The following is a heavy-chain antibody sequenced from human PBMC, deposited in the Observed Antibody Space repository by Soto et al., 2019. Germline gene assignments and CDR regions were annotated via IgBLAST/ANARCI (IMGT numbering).Heavy chain of an antibody. D-gene: IGHD3-3*01. CDR1: GYTFTSYA. CDR2: INAGNGNT. CDR3: ARNLYYDFWSGSKPFDY. V-gene: IGHV1-3*01. J-gene: IGHJ4*02. Sequence: ASVKVSCKASGYTFTSYAMHWVRQAPGQRLEWMGWINAGNGNTKYSQKFQGRVTITRDTSASTAYMELSSLRSEDTAVYYCARNLYYDFWSGSKPFDYWGQGNLVTVSS.